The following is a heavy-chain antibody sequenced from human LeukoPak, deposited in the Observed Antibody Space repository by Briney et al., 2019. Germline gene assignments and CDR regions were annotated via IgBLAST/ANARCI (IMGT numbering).Heavy chain of an antibody. D-gene: IGHD1-26*01. CDR3: ARHASGSYNNFQH. Sequence: SETLSLTCTVSGDSISSSTYYWGWTRQPPGKGLEWIGSIYYSGHTYYNPSLKSRVTISLDTSKTQFSLNLISVTAADTAVYYCARHASGSYNNFQHWGQGTLVTVSS. V-gene: IGHV4-39*01. CDR1: GDSISSSTYY. J-gene: IGHJ1*01. CDR2: IYYSGHT.